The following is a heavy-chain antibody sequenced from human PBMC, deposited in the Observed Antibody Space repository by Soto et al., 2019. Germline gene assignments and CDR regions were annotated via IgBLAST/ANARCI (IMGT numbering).Heavy chain of an antibody. CDR1: GFSLSNYW. D-gene: IGHD5-12*01. V-gene: IGHV3-74*01. CDR3: VRIRRGDGYTFGY. CDR2: INIDGSTT. J-gene: IGHJ1*01. Sequence: GGSLRLSCAASGFSLSNYWMHWVRQAPGKGLVWVSRINIDGSTTTYADSVKGRFTISRDNAKNTLYLQMNSLRDEDTAVYYCVRIRRGDGYTFGYWGQGTLVTVSS.